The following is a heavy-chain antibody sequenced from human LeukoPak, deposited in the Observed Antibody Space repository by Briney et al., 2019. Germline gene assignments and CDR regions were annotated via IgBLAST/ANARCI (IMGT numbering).Heavy chain of an antibody. J-gene: IGHJ4*02. CDR2: FAGSDTTK. V-gene: IGHV3-48*03. CDR1: GFDFGAYE. CDR3: TTLSYHLDY. Sequence: GGSLRLSCAACGFDFGAYEVNCVRQAPGKGLEWVAYFAGSDTTKYYADSVRGRFTISRDNAKKSLYLQMNSLRAEDTALYYCTTLSYHLDYWGQGTLVTVSS. D-gene: IGHD3-16*02.